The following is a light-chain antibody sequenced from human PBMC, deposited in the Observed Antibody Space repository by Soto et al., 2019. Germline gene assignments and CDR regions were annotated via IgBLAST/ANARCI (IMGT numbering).Light chain of an antibody. V-gene: IGLV1-44*01. J-gene: IGLJ2*01. Sequence: QSVLAQPPSASWTPGQRVAISCSGTSSNIGSNPVNWFQQLPGTAPKLLIYGSNQRPSGVPDRFSGSKSGTSASLAISGLQSEDEADYYCAAWDDNLFGPVFGGGTKVNVL. CDR1: SSNIGSNP. CDR3: AAWDDNLFGPV. CDR2: GSN.